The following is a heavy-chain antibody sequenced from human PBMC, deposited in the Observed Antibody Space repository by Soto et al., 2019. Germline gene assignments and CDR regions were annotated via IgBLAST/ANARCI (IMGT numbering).Heavy chain of an antibody. CDR1: GFTFSSYG. Sequence: QVQLVESGGGVVQPGRSLRLSCAASGFTFSSYGMHWVRQAPGKGLEWVAVIWYDGSNKYYADSVKGRFTISRDNSKNTLYLQMNSRRAEDTAVYYCAGDGYCSGGSCYSVPVFDYWGQGTLVTVSS. D-gene: IGHD2-15*01. CDR2: IWYDGSNK. J-gene: IGHJ4*02. V-gene: IGHV3-33*01. CDR3: AGDGYCSGGSCYSVPVFDY.